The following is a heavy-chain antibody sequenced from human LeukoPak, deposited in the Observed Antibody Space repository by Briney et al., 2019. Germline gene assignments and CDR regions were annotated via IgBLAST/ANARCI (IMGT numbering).Heavy chain of an antibody. Sequence: ASVKVSCKASGYTFTSYDINWVRQATGQGLEWMGWMNPNSGNTGYAQKFQGRVTMTRNTSISTAYMELRSLRSDDTAVYYCARESGSYYLDFDYWGQGTLVTVSS. CDR2: MNPNSGNT. J-gene: IGHJ4*02. D-gene: IGHD1-26*01. V-gene: IGHV1-8*01. CDR1: GYTFTSYD. CDR3: ARESGSYYLDFDY.